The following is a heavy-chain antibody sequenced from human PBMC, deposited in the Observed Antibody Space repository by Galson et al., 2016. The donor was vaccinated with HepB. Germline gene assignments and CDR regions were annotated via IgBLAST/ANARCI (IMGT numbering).Heavy chain of an antibody. CDR2: SSYRGGT. Sequence: SETLSLTCTVSGGSVSSSTYYWTWIRQPPGRGLEWIGLSSYRGGTNYNPSLQSRVTISVGTSNNQFSLKLNSVTAADTAVYFCARFFGSGTYEALDPWGQGTLVTVSS. D-gene: IGHD3-10*01. CDR3: ARFFGSGTYEALDP. J-gene: IGHJ5*02. CDR1: GGSVSSSTYY. V-gene: IGHV4-61*01.